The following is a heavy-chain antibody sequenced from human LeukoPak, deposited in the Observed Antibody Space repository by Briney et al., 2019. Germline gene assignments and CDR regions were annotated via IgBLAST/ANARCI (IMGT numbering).Heavy chain of an antibody. Sequence: SEALSLTCTVSGGSISSSTYYWGWIRHPPGKGLEWIGGINYSGSTYYNPSLKSRVTISVDTSKNQFSLKLSSVTAADTAVYCCLRFGSVNYYHRFDYWGQGTLVTVSS. CDR2: INYSGST. D-gene: IGHD3-10*01. J-gene: IGHJ4*02. CDR3: LRFGSVNYYHRFDY. CDR1: GGSISSSTYY. V-gene: IGHV4-39*01.